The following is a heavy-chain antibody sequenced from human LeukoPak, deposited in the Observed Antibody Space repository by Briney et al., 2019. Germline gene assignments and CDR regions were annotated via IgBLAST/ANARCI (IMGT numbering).Heavy chain of an antibody. CDR1: GGTFSSYA. CDR3: ARADPPGSSWYTYYYYGMDV. Sequence: SVKVSCKASGGTFSSYAISWVRQAPGQGLEWMGGIIPIFGTANYAQKFQGRVTITADESTSTAYMELSSLRSEGTAVYYCARADPPGSSWYTYYYYGMDVWGQGTTVTVSS. CDR2: IIPIFGTA. J-gene: IGHJ6*02. V-gene: IGHV1-69*13. D-gene: IGHD6-13*01.